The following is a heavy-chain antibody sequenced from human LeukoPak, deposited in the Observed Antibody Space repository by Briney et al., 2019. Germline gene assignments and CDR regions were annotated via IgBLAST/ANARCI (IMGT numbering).Heavy chain of an antibody. CDR2: IYYSGST. CDR3: ARSTTVVYNWFDP. J-gene: IGHJ5*02. CDR1: GGSISSSSYY. D-gene: IGHD4-23*01. V-gene: IGHV4-39*01. Sequence: SETLSLTCTVSGGSISSSSYYWGWIRQPPGKGLEWIGSIYYSGSTYYNPSLKSRVTISVDTSKNQFSLKLSSVTAAETAVYYCARSTTVVYNWFDPWGQGTLVTVSS.